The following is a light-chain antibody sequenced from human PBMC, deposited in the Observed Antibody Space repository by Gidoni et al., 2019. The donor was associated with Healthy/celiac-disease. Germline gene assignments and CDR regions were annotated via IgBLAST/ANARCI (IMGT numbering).Light chain of an antibody. CDR2: AAS. CDR3: QQSYSTWLT. CDR1: QSISSY. V-gene: IGKV1-39*01. Sequence: IQLTQSPSSLSASVGDRVTITCRASQSISSYLNWYQQKPGKAPKLLIYAASSLQSWVPSRFSGSGSGTDFTLTISSLQPEDFATYYCQQSYSTWLTFGGGTKVEIK. J-gene: IGKJ4*01.